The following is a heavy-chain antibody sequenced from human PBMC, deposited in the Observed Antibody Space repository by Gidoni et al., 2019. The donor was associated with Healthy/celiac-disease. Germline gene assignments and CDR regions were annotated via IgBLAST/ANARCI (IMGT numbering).Heavy chain of an antibody. CDR1: GFTFSSYA. J-gene: IGHJ4*02. Sequence: EVQLLESGGGLVQPGGSLRLSCAASGFTFSSYAMSWVRQAPGKGLEWVSAISGSGGSTYYGDSVKGRFTISRDNSKNTLYLQMNSLRAEDTAVYYCAKNYGVAVAGTDYWGQGTLVTVSS. V-gene: IGHV3-23*01. CDR2: ISGSGGST. D-gene: IGHD6-19*01. CDR3: AKNYGVAVAGTDY.